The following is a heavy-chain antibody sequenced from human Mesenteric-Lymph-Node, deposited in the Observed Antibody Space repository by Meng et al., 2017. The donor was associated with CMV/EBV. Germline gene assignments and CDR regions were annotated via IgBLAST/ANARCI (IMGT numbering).Heavy chain of an antibody. V-gene: IGHV3-30*02. CDR1: GFSFSNYG. D-gene: IGHD4-11*01. CDR3: AKDQVTTRYYHGTDV. J-gene: IGHJ6*02. CDR2: IHYDGSNR. Sequence: GGSLRLSCAASGFSFSNYGMHWVRQAPGKGLEWVTFIHYDGSNRYYADSVKGRFTVSRDDSKNTLYLQMNSLRTEDTAVYYCAKDQVTTRYYHGTDVWGQGTTVTVSS.